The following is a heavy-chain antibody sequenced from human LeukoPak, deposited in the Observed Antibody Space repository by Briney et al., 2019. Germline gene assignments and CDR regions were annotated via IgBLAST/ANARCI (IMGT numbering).Heavy chain of an antibody. CDR2: IWYDGSNK. D-gene: IGHD5-12*01. V-gene: IGHV3-33*06. Sequence: GRSLRLSCAASGFTFSSYGMHWVRQAPGKGLEWVAVIWYDGSNKYYADSVKGRFTISRDNSKNTLYLQLSSLRAEETAVYYCAKVIFSGYGPADYWGQGTLVTVSS. J-gene: IGHJ4*02. CDR1: GFTFSSYG. CDR3: AKVIFSGYGPADY.